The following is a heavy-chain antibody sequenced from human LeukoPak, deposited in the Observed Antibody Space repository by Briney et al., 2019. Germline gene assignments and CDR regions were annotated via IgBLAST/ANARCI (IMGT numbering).Heavy chain of an antibody. J-gene: IGHJ5*02. CDR2: INHSGST. CDR1: GGSFSGYY. CDR3: ASSGVVAATHWFDP. D-gene: IGHD2-15*01. Sequence: WETLSLTCAVYGGSFSGYYWSWIRQPPGKGLEWIGEINHSGSTNYNPSLKSRVTISVDTSKNQFSLKLSSVTAADTAVYYCASSGVVAATHWFDPWGQGTLVTVSS. V-gene: IGHV4-34*01.